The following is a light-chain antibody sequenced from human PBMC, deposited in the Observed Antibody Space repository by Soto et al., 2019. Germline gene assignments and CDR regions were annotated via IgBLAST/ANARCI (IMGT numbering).Light chain of an antibody. Sequence: QSVLTQPPSASGAPGQRITISCFGSSSNIGSNTVNWYQQFPGTAPKLLIYSHNQRPSGVPDRFFGSKSGTSASLAITGLKSEDEADYYCAAWDDSLSGPVFGGGTKLTV. CDR1: SSNIGSNT. CDR3: AAWDDSLSGPV. CDR2: SHN. V-gene: IGLV1-44*01. J-gene: IGLJ2*01.